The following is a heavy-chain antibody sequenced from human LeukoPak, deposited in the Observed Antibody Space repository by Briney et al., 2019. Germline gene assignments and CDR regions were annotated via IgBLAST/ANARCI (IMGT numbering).Heavy chain of an antibody. D-gene: IGHD6-19*01. CDR1: GFTCRNYW. CDR2: IDQDGREK. Sequence: PAGSLRLSCAASGFTCRNYWMSWVRQAPGKGLEWVASIDQDGREKYYVDSVKGRFTISRDNAKNSLNLQMNSLRAEDTAVYYCARDNRAGKDAFDIWGQGTMVTVSS. J-gene: IGHJ3*02. V-gene: IGHV3-7*04. CDR3: ARDNRAGKDAFDI.